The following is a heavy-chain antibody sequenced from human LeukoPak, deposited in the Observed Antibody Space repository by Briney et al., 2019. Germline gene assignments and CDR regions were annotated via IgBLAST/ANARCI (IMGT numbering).Heavy chain of an antibody. V-gene: IGHV4-30-4*01. D-gene: IGHD3-10*01. CDR2: IHHTGST. CDR1: GGSIRSGDYY. Sequence: SQTLSLTCTVSGGSIRSGDYYWSWTRQPPGKGLEWIGHIHHTGSTKYNPSLKSRVVISADMSKNLFSLKLSSVTAADTAVYYCARGDGSGSYYNVGSDYWGQGTLVTVSS. CDR3: ARGDGSGSYYNVGSDY. J-gene: IGHJ4*02.